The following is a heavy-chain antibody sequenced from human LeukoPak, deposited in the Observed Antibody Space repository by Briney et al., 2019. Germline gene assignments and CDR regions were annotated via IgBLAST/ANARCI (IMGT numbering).Heavy chain of an antibody. Sequence: PSETLSLTCTVSGDSLSDNYWSWMRQPAGKELEGIGRIYTSGSINYNPSLKSRVSMSIDTSKNRFSLNLNFVTAADTAVYYCASPRCGYRYTFDYWGQGALVTVSS. D-gene: IGHD3-16*02. J-gene: IGHJ4*02. V-gene: IGHV4-4*07. CDR3: ASPRCGYRYTFDY. CDR2: IYTSGSI. CDR1: GDSLSDNY.